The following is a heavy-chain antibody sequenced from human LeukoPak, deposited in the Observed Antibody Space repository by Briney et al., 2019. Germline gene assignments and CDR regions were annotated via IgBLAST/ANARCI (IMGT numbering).Heavy chain of an antibody. D-gene: IGHD6-6*01. CDR2: IKQDGSVE. CDR3: ARIGYSSSSFDF. Sequence: PGGSLRLSCAASGFTFNTAWMSWVRQAPGKGLEWVANIKQDGSVEYYVVSVKGRLTISRDNAKESLYLQMNSLRAEDTAVYYCARIGYSSSSFDFWGQGTLVTVSS. V-gene: IGHV3-7*05. J-gene: IGHJ4*02. CDR1: GFTFNTAW.